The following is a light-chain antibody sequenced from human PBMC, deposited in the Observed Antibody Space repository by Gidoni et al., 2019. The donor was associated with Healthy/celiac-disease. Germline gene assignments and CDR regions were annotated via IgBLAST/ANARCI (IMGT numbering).Light chain of an antibody. CDR2: EVS. V-gene: IGLV2-14*01. J-gene: IGLJ3*02. CDR1: SSDVGAYNY. CDR3: SSYTSSSTPWV. Sequence: QSALTQPASVSGSPGQPNTISCTGTSSDVGAYNYVSWYQQHPGKAPKLMIYEVSNRPSGVSNRVSGSKSGNTASLTISGLQAEDEADYYCSSYTSSSTPWVFGGGTKLTVL.